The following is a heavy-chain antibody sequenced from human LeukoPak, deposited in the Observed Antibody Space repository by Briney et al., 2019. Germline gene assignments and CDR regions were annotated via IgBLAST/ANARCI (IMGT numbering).Heavy chain of an antibody. V-gene: IGHV3-7*02. Sequence: GGSLRLSCAASGLTFSSYWMTWVRQAPGKGLEWVATIKYDGSETYYVDSVRGRFSISRDNAKNSLYLQMNSLRAEDTAVYYCARGPYSSNWYVDYWGQGTLVTVAS. CDR2: IKYDGSET. D-gene: IGHD6-13*01. CDR1: GLTFSSYW. J-gene: IGHJ4*02. CDR3: ARGPYSSNWYVDY.